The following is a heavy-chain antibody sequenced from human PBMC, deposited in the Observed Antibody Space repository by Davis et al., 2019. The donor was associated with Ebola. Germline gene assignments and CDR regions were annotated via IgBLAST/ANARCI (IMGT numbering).Heavy chain of an antibody. CDR2: IYYSGST. CDR1: GGSISSSSYY. J-gene: IGHJ4*02. CDR3: ARGRFLEWAIDY. Sequence: SETLSLTCTVSGGSISSSSYYWGWIRQPPGKGLEWIGSIYYSGSTYYNPSLKSRVTISVDTSKNQFSLKLSSVTAADTAVYYCARGRFLEWAIDYWGQGTLVTVSS. D-gene: IGHD3-3*01. V-gene: IGHV4-39*07.